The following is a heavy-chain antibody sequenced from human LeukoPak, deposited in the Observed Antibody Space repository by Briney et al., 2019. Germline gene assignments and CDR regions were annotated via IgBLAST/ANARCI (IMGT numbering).Heavy chain of an antibody. D-gene: IGHD6-13*01. J-gene: IGHJ6*03. Sequence: QTSETLSLTCTVSGGSISSSSYYWGWIRQPPGKGLEWIGSIYYSGSTYYNPSLKSRVTISVDTSKNQFSLKLSSVTAADTAVYYCARLGSIAAADYYYYYYMDVWGKGTTVTVSS. V-gene: IGHV4-39*01. CDR3: ARLGSIAAADYYYYYYMDV. CDR2: IYYSGST. CDR1: GGSISSSSYY.